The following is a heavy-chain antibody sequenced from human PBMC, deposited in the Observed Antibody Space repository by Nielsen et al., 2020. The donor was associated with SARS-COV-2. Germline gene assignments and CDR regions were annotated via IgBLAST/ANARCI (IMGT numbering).Heavy chain of an antibody. V-gene: IGHV3-7*01. CDR3: ARDPTASGVDY. CDR2: IKQDGSEK. D-gene: IGHD2-15*01. Sequence: GESLKISCAASGFTFSSYWMSWVRQAPGKGLEWVANIKQDGSEKYYVDSVKGRFTTSRDNAKNSLYLQMNSLRAEDTAVYYCARDPTASGVDYWGQGTLVTVSS. J-gene: IGHJ4*02. CDR1: GFTFSSYW.